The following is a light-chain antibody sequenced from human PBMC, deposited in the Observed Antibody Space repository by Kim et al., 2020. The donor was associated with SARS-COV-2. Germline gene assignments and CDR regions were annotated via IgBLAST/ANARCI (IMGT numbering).Light chain of an antibody. CDR3: QACDGSTAV. CDR1: KLGNKF. Sequence: SYELTQPPSVSVSPGQTANITCSGDKLGNKFACWYQQKPGQAPVLVIYLDIKRPSGIPERFSGSNSGNTATLTISGTQAMDEADYYCQACDGSTAVFGGGTQLTVL. V-gene: IGLV3-1*01. CDR2: LDI. J-gene: IGLJ2*01.